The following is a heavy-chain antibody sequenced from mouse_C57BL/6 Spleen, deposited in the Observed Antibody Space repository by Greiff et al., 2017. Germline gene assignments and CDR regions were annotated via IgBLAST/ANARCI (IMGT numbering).Heavy chain of an antibody. CDR2: LDPNSGGT. CDR3: ARSGGYYYFCC. Sequence: QVQLQQSGAELVKPGASVKLSCKASGYTFTSYWMHWVKQRPGRGLEWIGRLDPNSGGTKYNEKFKGKATMTVDKPSSTAYMQLRSLTSDDSAVYDCARSGGYYYFCCWGQGTTLTDSS. V-gene: IGHV1-72*01. J-gene: IGHJ2*01. CDR1: GYTFTSYW. D-gene: IGHD2-3*01.